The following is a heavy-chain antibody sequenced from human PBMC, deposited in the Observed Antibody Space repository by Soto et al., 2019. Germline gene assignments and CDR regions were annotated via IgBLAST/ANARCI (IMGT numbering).Heavy chain of an antibody. CDR2: ISGSGGST. D-gene: IGHD2-21*02. J-gene: IGHJ4*02. CDR3: AKDLPQLEVVTAIIDY. Sequence: GGSLRLSCAASGFTFSSYAMSWVRQAPGKGLEWVSAISGSGGSTYYPDSVKGRFTISRDNSKNKLYLQMNSLRAEDTAVYYCAKDLPQLEVVTAIIDYWGQGTLVTVSS. CDR1: GFTFSSYA. V-gene: IGHV3-23*01.